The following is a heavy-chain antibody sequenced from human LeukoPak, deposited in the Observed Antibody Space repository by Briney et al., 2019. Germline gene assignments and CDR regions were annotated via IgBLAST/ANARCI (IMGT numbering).Heavy chain of an antibody. CDR3: ARMNTVLVNGLNSYYYMDV. CDR1: GFTFNRYD. CDR2: ISCSGSTI. J-gene: IGHJ6*03. D-gene: IGHD5-18*01. Sequence: GGSLRLSCTASGFTFNRYDMNWLRHAPGKGLEGVIYISCSGSTIYYADSVKGRFTISRDNTRNSLYLQMNSLRAEDTALYYCARMNTVLVNGLNSYYYMDVWGKGTTVTISS. V-gene: IGHV3-48*03.